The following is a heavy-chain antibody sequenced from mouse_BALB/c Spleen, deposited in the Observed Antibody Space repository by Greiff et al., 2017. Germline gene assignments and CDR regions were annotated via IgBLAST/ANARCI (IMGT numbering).Heavy chain of an antibody. D-gene: IGHD1-1*01. V-gene: IGHV3-8*02. CDR1: GDSITSGY. Sequence: EVQLVESGPSLVKPSQTLSLTCSVTGDSITSGYWNWIRKFPGNKLEYMGYISYSGSTYYNPSLKSRISITRDTSKNQYYLQLNSETTEDTATYYCARRDYGSRGYFDYWGQGTTLTVSS. CDR2: ISYSGST. CDR3: ARRDYGSRGYFDY. J-gene: IGHJ2*01.